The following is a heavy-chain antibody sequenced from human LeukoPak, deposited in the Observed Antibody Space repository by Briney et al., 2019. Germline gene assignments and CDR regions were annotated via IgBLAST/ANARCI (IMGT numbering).Heavy chain of an antibody. Sequence: SETLSLTCTVSGGSISRYYWSWIRQPPGKGLEWIGYIYYSGSTYYNPSLKSRVTISVDTSKNQFSLKLSSVTAADTAVYYCAREVVVAATALYYFDYWGQGTLVTVSS. D-gene: IGHD2-15*01. CDR3: AREVVVAATALYYFDY. J-gene: IGHJ4*02. V-gene: IGHV4-59*12. CDR2: IYYSGST. CDR1: GGSISRYY.